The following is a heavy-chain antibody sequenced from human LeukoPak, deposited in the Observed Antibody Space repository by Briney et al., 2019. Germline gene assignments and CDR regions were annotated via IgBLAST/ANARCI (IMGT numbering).Heavy chain of an antibody. Sequence: ASVKVSCKASGYTFTGYYMHWVRQAPGQGLEWMGWVNPNSGGTNYAQKFQGRVTMTRDTSISTAYMELSRLRSDDTAVYYCAREMGGGYYDSSGSAKPDAFDIWGQGTMVTVSS. D-gene: IGHD3-22*01. CDR2: VNPNSGGT. CDR3: AREMGGGYYDSSGSAKPDAFDI. CDR1: GYTFTGYY. J-gene: IGHJ3*02. V-gene: IGHV1-2*02.